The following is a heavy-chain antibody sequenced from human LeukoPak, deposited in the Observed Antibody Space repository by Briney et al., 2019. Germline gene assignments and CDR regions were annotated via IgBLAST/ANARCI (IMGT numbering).Heavy chain of an antibody. V-gene: IGHV3-23*01. J-gene: IGHJ4*02. CDR3: AKHTLLRGYSYGFDY. Sequence: GGSLRLSCAASGFTFSTYATSWVRQAPGKGLEWVSAISGSGGLTFYADSVEGRFTISRDNSKNTLYLQMNSLRAEDTAVYYCAKHTLLRGYSYGFDYWGQGTLVTVSS. CDR2: ISGSGGLT. D-gene: IGHD5-18*01. CDR1: GFTFSTYA.